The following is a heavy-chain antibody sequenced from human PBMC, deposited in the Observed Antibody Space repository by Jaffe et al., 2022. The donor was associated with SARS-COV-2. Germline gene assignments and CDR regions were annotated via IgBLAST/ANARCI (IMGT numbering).Heavy chain of an antibody. CDR3: ARDAPMVRGVEKSTYYYYYGMDV. J-gene: IGHJ6*02. Sequence: EVQLVESGGGLVQPGGSLRLSCAASGFTFSSYSMNWVRQAPGKGLEWVSYISSSSSTIYYADSVKGRFTISRDNAKNSLYLQMNSLRDEDTAVYYCARDAPMVRGVEKSTYYYYYGMDVWGQGTTVTVSS. CDR1: GFTFSSYS. D-gene: IGHD3-10*01. CDR2: ISSSSSTI. V-gene: IGHV3-48*02.